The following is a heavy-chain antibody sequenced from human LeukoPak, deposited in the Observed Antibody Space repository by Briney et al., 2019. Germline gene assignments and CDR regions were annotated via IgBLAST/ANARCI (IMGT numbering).Heavy chain of an antibody. J-gene: IGHJ4*02. V-gene: IGHV1-69*04. D-gene: IGHD3-10*01. CDR1: GGTFSSYA. Sequence: GASVEVSCKASGGTFSSYAISWVRQAPGQGLEWMGRIIPIFGIANYAQKFQGRVTITADKSTSTAYMELSSLRSEDTAVYHCARSRDYGSGTDYWGQGTLVTVSS. CDR3: ARSRDYGSGTDY. CDR2: IIPIFGIA.